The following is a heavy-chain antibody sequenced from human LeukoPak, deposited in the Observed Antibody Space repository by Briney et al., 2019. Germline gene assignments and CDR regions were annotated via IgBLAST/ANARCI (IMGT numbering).Heavy chain of an antibody. V-gene: IGHV1-69*05. J-gene: IGHJ5*02. CDR1: GGTFSSYA. Sequence: SVKVSCKASGGTFSSYAISWVRQAPGQGLEWMGGIIPIFGTANYAQKFQGRVTITTDESTSTAYMELSSLRSEDTAVYYCARGQNYDFWSSFDPWGQGTLVTVSS. D-gene: IGHD3-3*01. CDR2: IIPIFGTA. CDR3: ARGQNYDFWSSFDP.